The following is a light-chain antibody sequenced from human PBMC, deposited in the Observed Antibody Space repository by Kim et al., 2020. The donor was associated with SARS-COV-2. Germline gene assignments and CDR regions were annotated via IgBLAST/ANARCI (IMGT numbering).Light chain of an antibody. CDR2: SNN. CDR1: SSNIGAGSD. Sequence: QSVLTQPPSVSGAPGQWVSISCTGSSSNIGAGSDVHWYQQLPGTAPKLVIYSNNDRRSGVPDRFSASKSGTSASLAITGLQAEDEADYYSQSFDTNLNAYVFGTGTKVAVL. V-gene: IGLV1-40*01. CDR3: QSFDTNLNAYV. J-gene: IGLJ1*01.